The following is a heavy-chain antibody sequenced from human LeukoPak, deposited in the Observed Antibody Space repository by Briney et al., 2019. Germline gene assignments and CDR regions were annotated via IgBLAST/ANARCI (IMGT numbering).Heavy chain of an antibody. CDR2: IYYSGST. Sequence: SETLSLTRTVSGGSISSGDYYWSWIRQPPGKGLEWIGYIYYSGSTYYNPSLKSRVTISVDTSKNQFSLKLSSVTAADTAVYYCAGLVATITSPFDYWGQGTLVTVSS. CDR1: GGSISSGDYY. J-gene: IGHJ4*02. CDR3: AGLVATITSPFDY. V-gene: IGHV4-30-4*01. D-gene: IGHD5-12*01.